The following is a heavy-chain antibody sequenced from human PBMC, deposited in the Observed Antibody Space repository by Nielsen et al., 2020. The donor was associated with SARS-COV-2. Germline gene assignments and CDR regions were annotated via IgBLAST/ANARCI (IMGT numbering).Heavy chain of an antibody. J-gene: IGHJ4*02. V-gene: IGHV4-28*03. CDR1: GYSISSNHW. CDR3: ARESGLDTTDN. CDR2: IYYTGST. D-gene: IGHD3/OR15-3a*01. Sequence: SETLSLTCAVSGYSISSNHWWGWIRQPPGKGLEWIGYIYYTGSTYYNPSLKSRVTMSVDTSKNQFSLKMSSVTAADTAVYYCARESGLDTTDNWGQGVLVTVSS.